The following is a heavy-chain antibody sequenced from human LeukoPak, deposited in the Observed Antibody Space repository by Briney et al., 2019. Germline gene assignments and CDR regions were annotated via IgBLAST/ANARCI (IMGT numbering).Heavy chain of an antibody. CDR3: ARESPGLYCSGGSCYNYYYGMDV. V-gene: IGHV1-2*02. J-gene: IGHJ6*02. D-gene: IGHD2-15*01. Sequence: ASVKVSCKASGYTFTGYYMHWVRQAPGQGLEWMGWINPNSGGTNYAQKFQGRVTMTRDTSISTAYMELSRLRPDDTAVYYCARESPGLYCSGGSCYNYYYGMDVWGQGTTVTVSS. CDR2: INPNSGGT. CDR1: GYTFTGYY.